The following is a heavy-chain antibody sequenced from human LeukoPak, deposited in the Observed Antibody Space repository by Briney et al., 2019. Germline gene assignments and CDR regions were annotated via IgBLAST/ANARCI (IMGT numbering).Heavy chain of an antibody. J-gene: IGHJ6*03. CDR2: IYTSGST. Sequence: PSETLSLTCTVSGGSISSYYWSWIRQPAGKGLEWIGRIYTSGSTNYNPSLKSRVTMSVDTSKNQFSLKLSSVTAADTAVYYCARAGDQQLVAGGYYYYYMDVWGKGTTVTVSS. CDR1: GGSISSYY. V-gene: IGHV4-4*07. D-gene: IGHD6-13*01. CDR3: ARAGDQQLVAGGYYYYYMDV.